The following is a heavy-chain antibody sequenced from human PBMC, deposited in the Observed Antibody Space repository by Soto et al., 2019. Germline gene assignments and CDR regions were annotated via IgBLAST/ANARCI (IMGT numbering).Heavy chain of an antibody. V-gene: IGHV1-18*01. J-gene: IGHJ4*02. CDR1: GYTFNSAG. D-gene: IGHD3-22*01. CDR2: IRVDNGDT. CDR3: ARDAYDSSGYPTNYFDY. Sequence: ASVKVSCKASGYTFNSAGLAWVRQAPGQGLEWMGWIRVDNGDTKYAQKFQGRVTMTTDTSTTTAYMDMRSLKSDDTAFYYCARDAYDSSGYPTNYFDYWGQGTLVTVSS.